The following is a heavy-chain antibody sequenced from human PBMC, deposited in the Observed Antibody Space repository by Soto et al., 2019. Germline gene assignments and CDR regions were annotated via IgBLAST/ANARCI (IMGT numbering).Heavy chain of an antibody. Sequence: EVQLLESGGGLVQPGGSLRLSCAASGFTFSSYAMSWVRQTPGKGLEWVSAISGSGDSTYYADSVKGRFTISRDNSKNTLYLQMNSLRDEDKAVYYGAKLRWGSDNWFDPWGQGTLVTVSS. CDR3: AKLRWGSDNWFDP. V-gene: IGHV3-23*01. J-gene: IGHJ5*02. D-gene: IGHD3-10*01. CDR1: GFTFSSYA. CDR2: ISGSGDST.